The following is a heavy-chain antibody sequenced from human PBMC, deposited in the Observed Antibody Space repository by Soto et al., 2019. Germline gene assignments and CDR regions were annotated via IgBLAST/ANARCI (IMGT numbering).Heavy chain of an antibody. CDR2: ISYDRLNK. V-gene: IGHV3-30*18. CDR1: DFTFTAYG. CDR3: AKVIVPGAHTYYGVDV. Sequence: GGSLRLPCAASDFTFTAYGFHWVRQAPGKGLEWVALISYDRLNKYYADSVKGRFTISRDNSENTMTLQMNSLRADDTAVYYRAKVIVPGAHTYYGVDVWGQGPTVTVSS. D-gene: IGHD2-2*01. J-gene: IGHJ6*02.